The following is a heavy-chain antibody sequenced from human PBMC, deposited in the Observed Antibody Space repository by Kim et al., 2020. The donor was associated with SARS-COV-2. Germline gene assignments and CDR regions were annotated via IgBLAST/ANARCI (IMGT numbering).Heavy chain of an antibody. D-gene: IGHD3-22*01. V-gene: IGHV4-34*01. CDR3: ARLSHVYYRTDPDFDY. Sequence: SETLSLTCAVYGGSFSGYYWSWIRQPPGKGLEWIGEINHSGSTNYNPSLKSRVTISVDTSKNQFSLKLSSVTAADTAVYYCARLSHVYYRTDPDFDYWGQGTLVTVSS. CDR2: INHSGST. J-gene: IGHJ4*02. CDR1: GGSFSGYY.